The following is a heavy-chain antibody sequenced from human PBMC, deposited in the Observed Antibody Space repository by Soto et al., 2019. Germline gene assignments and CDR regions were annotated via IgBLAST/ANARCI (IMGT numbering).Heavy chain of an antibody. D-gene: IGHD2-15*01. CDR2: IYDSEST. V-gene: IGHV4-59*02. Sequence: ETLSLTCTVSGGSVSSYYWSWIRQPPGKGLEWIGYIYDSESTSYNPSLKSRVTISVDTSKNQFSLKLSSVTAADTAVYYCARSYRRYCSGGSCYSYYYYYMDVWGKGTTVTVSS. J-gene: IGHJ6*03. CDR1: GGSVSSYY. CDR3: ARSYRRYCSGGSCYSYYYYYMDV.